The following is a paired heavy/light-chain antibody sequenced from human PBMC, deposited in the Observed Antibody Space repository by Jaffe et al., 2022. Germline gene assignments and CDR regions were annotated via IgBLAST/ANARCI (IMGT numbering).Light chain of an antibody. J-gene: IGLJ2*01. V-gene: IGLV2-23*02. CDR3: CSYATGNTFYVV. Sequence: QSALTQPASLSGSPGQSITISCTGTRSDVGNYNFVSWYQHRPGEAPKLLIYEAAKRPSGVSSRFSGSKSGDTASLTISGLQAEDEAEYYCCSYATGNTFYVVFGGGTRLTVL. CDR2: EAA. CDR1: RSDVGNYNF.
Heavy chain of an antibody. D-gene: IGHD3-10*01. J-gene: IGHJ5*02. CDR3: ALDPLWFAFDP. CDR2: VTGSGGTK. V-gene: IGHV3-23*01. CDR1: GLTSNTYA. Sequence: EVQLLESGGGLVQPGGSLRISCETFGLTSNTYAMTWVRQAPGKGLEWVSTVTGSGGTKYYADSVRGRFTISRDSSSNTLSLHMNSLRADDSAIYFCALDPLWFAFDPWGQGTLVTVSS.